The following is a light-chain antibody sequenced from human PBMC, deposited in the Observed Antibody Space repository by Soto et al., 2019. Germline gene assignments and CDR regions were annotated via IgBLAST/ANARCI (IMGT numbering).Light chain of an antibody. J-gene: IGKJ2*01. CDR1: QSLINSDGNTY. CDR3: KQGTQWPFT. CDR2: KVS. Sequence: DVVMTQSPLSLPVTLGQPASISCRSSQSLINSDGNTYLNWFQQRPGQSPRRLIYKVSNRDSGVPDRFSGSASGSNFTLKISRVEAEDVGVYYCKQGTQWPFTFGQGTKLEIK. V-gene: IGKV2-30*01.